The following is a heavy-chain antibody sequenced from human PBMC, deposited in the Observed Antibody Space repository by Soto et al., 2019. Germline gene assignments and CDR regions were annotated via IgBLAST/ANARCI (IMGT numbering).Heavy chain of an antibody. Sequence: ASVKVSCKASGYTFTSYYMHWVRQAPGQGLEWMGIINPSGGSTSYAQKFQGRVTMTRDTSTSTVYMELSSLRSEDTAVYYCARVYCGGDCYERTSYYYGMDVWGQGTTVTVSS. J-gene: IGHJ6*02. CDR2: INPSGGST. CDR1: GYTFTSYY. V-gene: IGHV1-46*01. CDR3: ARVYCGGDCYERTSYYYGMDV. D-gene: IGHD2-21*02.